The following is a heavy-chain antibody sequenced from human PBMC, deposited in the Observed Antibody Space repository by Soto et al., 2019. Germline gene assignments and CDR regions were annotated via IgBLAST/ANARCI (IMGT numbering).Heavy chain of an antibody. CDR3: ARVGFGISLYYYGMDV. J-gene: IGHJ6*02. D-gene: IGHD2-15*01. CDR2: ISYDGSNK. Sequence: PGVSLRLSCAASGFTFSSYAMHWVRQAPGKGLEWVAVISYDGSNKYYADSVKGRFTISRDNSKNTLYLQMNSLRAEDTAVYYCARVGFGISLYYYGMDVWGQGTTVTVSS. CDR1: GFTFSSYA. V-gene: IGHV3-30-3*01.